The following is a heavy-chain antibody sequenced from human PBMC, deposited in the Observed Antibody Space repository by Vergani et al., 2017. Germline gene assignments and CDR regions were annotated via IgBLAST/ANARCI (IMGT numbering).Heavy chain of an antibody. CDR3: ARGHLDAFDI. Sequence: VQLVESGGGLVQPGGSLRLSCAASGFTVSSNYMSWIRQPPGKGLEWIGEINHSGSTNYNPALKRRVTRSVDTSKNQFSLKLSPVTAADTAVYYCARGHLDAFDIWGQGTMVTVSS. J-gene: IGHJ3*02. V-gene: IGHV4-34*01. CDR1: GFTVSSNY. CDR2: INHSGST.